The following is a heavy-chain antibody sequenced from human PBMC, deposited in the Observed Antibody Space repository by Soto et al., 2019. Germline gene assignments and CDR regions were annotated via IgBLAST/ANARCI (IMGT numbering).Heavy chain of an antibody. CDR2: IIPILGIA. J-gene: IGHJ5*02. V-gene: IGHV1-69*02. D-gene: IGHD2-15*01. CDR3: ARGGYCSGGSCLNWCDP. CDR1: GGTFSSYT. Sequence: QVQLVQSGAEVKKPGSSVKVSCKASGGTFSSYTISWVRQAPGQGLEWMGRIIPILGIANYAQKFQGRVTITADKSTSTAYMELSSLRSEDTAVYYCARGGYCSGGSCLNWCDPWGQGTLVTVSS.